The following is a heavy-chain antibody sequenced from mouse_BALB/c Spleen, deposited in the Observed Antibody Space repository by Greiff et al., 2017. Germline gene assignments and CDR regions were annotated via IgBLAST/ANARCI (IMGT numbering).Heavy chain of an antibody. CDR1: GFSLTSYG. J-gene: IGHJ1*01. V-gene: IGHV2-2*02. CDR3: ASNYCGYGYFDV. Sequence: QVRLKESGPGLVQPSQSLSITCTASGFSLTSYGVHWVRQSPGKGLEWLGVIWCGGSTDYNVAFISRLSISKDNSKSQVFFKMNRLQANDTAIYYCASNYCGYGYFDVWGAGTTVTVSA. CDR2: IWCGGST. D-gene: IGHD1-1*01.